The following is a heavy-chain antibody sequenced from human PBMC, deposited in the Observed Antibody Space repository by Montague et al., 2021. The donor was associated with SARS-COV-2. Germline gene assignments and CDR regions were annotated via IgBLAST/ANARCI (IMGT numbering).Heavy chain of an antibody. CDR2: IYNWGTT. CDR3: ARVGTGYSSNLPSYFQH. V-gene: IGHV4-59*01. J-gene: IGHJ1*01. CDR1: DDSFSHYF. Sequence: SKTLSLTCTVSDDSFSHYFWSWIRQPPGKGLEWIGNIYNWGTTNXNPSLKSRVSLSIDRSKNQFSLNLTSVTAADTAVYYCARVGTGYSSNLPSYFQHWGLGTLVTVSS. D-gene: IGHD6-13*01.